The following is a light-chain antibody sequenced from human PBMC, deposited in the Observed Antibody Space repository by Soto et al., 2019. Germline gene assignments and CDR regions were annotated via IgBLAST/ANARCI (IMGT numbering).Light chain of an antibody. CDR2: GAS. Sequence: EIVVTQSPATLSVSPGESATLSCRATQTLSVNLAWYQQKPGQAPRLLIYGASRRATGIPARFSGSGSGTEFTLTISSLQSEDFAVYYCHQYNDWPRTIGQGTKVEIK. J-gene: IGKJ1*01. CDR1: QTLSVN. CDR3: HQYNDWPRT. V-gene: IGKV3-15*01.